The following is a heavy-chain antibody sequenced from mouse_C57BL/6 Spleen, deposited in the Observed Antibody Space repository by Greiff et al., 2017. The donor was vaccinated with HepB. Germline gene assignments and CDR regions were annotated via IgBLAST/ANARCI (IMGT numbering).Heavy chain of an antibody. CDR3: ARKDLYGRSCVAY. CDR2: IHPNSGST. V-gene: IGHV1-64*01. J-gene: IGHJ3*01. Sequence: VQLQQSGAELVKPGASVKLSCKASGYTFTSYWMHWVKQRPGQGLEWIGMIHPNSGSTNYNEKFKSKATLTVDKSSSTAYMQLSSPTSEESAVYFCARKDLYGRSCVAYWGQGTLVTVCA. CDR1: GYTFTSYW. D-gene: IGHD1-1*01.